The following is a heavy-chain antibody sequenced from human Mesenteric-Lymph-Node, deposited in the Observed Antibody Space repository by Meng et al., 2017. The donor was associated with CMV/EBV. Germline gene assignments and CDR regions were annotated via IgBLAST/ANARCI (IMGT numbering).Heavy chain of an antibody. D-gene: IGHD1-26*01. J-gene: IGHJ3*02. CDR1: GFTFSSYW. Sequence: GESLKISCAASGFTFSSYWMTWVRQAPGKGLEWVANIKQDGSEKYCVDSVKGRFTISRDNAKNSLYLQMNSLRAEDTAVYYCTRLHSGRYYGDALDIWGQGTMVTVSS. CDR2: IKQDGSEK. V-gene: IGHV3-7*01. CDR3: TRLHSGRYYGDALDI.